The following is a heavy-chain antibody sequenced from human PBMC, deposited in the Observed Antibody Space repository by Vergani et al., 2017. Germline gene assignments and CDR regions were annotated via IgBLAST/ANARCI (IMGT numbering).Heavy chain of an antibody. CDR2: IYYSGST. V-gene: IGHV4-39*01. J-gene: IGHJ4*02. D-gene: IGHD3-9*01. Sequence: QLQLQESGPGLVKPSETLSLTCTVSGDSISQSSYYWGWIRQPPGKGLEWIGSIYYSGSTPYNPSLKSRVTISVDTSKNQFSLKLRSVTAADTAVYYCARVVSYFDILTGYYKGPRYYIDDWSQGTLVTVYS. CDR3: ARVVSYFDILTGYYKGPRYYIDD. CDR1: GDSISQSSYY.